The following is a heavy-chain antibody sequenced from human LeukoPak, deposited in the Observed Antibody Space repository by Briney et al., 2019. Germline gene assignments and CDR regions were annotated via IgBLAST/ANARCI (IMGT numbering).Heavy chain of an antibody. CDR2: ISWNSGSI. V-gene: IGHV3-9*03. D-gene: IGHD3-22*01. CDR3: AKAVSLSGSLDY. CDR1: GFTFDDYA. J-gene: IGHJ4*02. Sequence: GRSLRLSCAASGFTFDDYALHWVRQAPGKGLEWVSGISWNSGSIGYADSVKGRFTISRDNAQNSLYLQMNSLRAEDMALYYCAKAVSLSGSLDYWGQGTLVTVSS.